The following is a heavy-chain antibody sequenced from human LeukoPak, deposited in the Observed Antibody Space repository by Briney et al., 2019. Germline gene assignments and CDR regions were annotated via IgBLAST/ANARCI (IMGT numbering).Heavy chain of an antibody. Sequence: GGSLRLSCAASGFTFSSYSMNWVRQAPGKGLEWVSSISSSSYIYYADSVKGRFTISRDNAKNSLYLQMNSLRAEDTAVYYCAGPYSSGGAFDIWGQGTMVTVSS. D-gene: IGHD6-19*01. J-gene: IGHJ3*02. V-gene: IGHV3-21*01. CDR3: AGPYSSGGAFDI. CDR1: GFTFSSYS. CDR2: ISSSSYI.